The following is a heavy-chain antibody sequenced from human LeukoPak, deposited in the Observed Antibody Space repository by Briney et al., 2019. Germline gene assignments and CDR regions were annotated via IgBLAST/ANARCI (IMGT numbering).Heavy chain of an antibody. D-gene: IGHD2-15*01. Sequence: SETLSLTCTVSGGSISSYYWSWIRQPAGKGLEWIGRIYTSGSTNYNPSLKSRVTMSVDTSKNQFSLKLSSVTAADAAVYYCAGKDCSGGSCYPSYYYYMDVWGKGTTVTVSS. CDR2: IYTSGST. J-gene: IGHJ6*03. CDR3: AGKDCSGGSCYPSYYYYMDV. V-gene: IGHV4-4*07. CDR1: GGSISSYY.